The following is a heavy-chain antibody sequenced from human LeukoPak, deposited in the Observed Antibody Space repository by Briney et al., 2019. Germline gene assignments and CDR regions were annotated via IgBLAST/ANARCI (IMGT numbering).Heavy chain of an antibody. V-gene: IGHV3-11*05. D-gene: IGHD5-24*01. J-gene: IGHJ4*02. CDR1: GFTFSDYY. CDR2: ISKTSSYT. Sequence: GGSLRLSCAASGFTFSDYYMNWIRQAPGKGLEWVSQISKTSSYTNYADSVKGRFTISRDNARNSLYLQMNSLRAENTAVYYCKREQWLPDYWGQGTLVTVSS. CDR3: KREQWLPDY.